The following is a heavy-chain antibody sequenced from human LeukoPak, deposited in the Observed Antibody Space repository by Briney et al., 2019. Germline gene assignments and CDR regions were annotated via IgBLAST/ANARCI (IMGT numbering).Heavy chain of an antibody. Sequence: ASVKVSCMVSGSSLTELSIHWVRQAPGKGLEWMGGFDREDGETIYAQKFQGRVTMTEDTSTDIAYVELTSLRSDDTAVYYCATQSFDYNISGYSFVGWGQGALVTVS. J-gene: IGHJ4*02. CDR1: GSSLTELS. CDR2: FDREDGET. D-gene: IGHD3-22*01. V-gene: IGHV1-24*01. CDR3: ATQSFDYNISGYSFVG.